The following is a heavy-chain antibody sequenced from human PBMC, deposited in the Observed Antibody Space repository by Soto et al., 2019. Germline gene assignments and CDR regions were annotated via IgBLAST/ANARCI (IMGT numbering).Heavy chain of an antibody. D-gene: IGHD1-7*01. CDR2: IYSSGRT. Sequence: QLQLQESGPGLVKPSETLSLTCTVSGGSISSSSYYWGWIRQPPGKGLEWIGSIYSSGRTYYNPSLKGRVTISVDTSKNQFSLKLSSVTAADTDVYYCARQENWNYGYWGQGTLVTVSS. CDR1: GGSISSSSYY. J-gene: IGHJ4*02. V-gene: IGHV4-39*01. CDR3: ARQENWNYGY.